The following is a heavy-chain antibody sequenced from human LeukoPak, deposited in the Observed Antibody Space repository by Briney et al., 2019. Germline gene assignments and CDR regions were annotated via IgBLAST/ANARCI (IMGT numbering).Heavy chain of an antibody. J-gene: IGHJ4*02. V-gene: IGHV4-59*01. D-gene: IGHD6-13*01. CDR2: IYYSGST. Sequence: SETLSLTCTVSGGSISSYYWSWIRQPPGKGLEWIGYIYYSGSTNYNPSLKSRVTISVDTSKNQFSLKLSSVTAADTAVYYCARASRRAAAGNLGYWGQGTLVTVSS. CDR1: GGSISSYY. CDR3: ARASRRAAAGNLGY.